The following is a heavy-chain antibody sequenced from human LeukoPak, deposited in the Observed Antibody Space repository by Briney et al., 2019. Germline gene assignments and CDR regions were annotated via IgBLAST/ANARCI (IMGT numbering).Heavy chain of an antibody. J-gene: IGHJ6*02. D-gene: IGHD3-22*01. CDR1: GYTFTSYG. CDR3: ARDENYYDSSGWSMVGMDV. V-gene: IGHV1-18*01. Sequence: ASVKVSCKASGYTFTSYGISWVRQAPGQGLEWMGLISAYDGNTNYAQKLQGRVTMTTDTSTSTAYMELRSLRSDDTAVYYCARDENYYDSSGWSMVGMDVWGQGTTVTVSS. CDR2: ISAYDGNT.